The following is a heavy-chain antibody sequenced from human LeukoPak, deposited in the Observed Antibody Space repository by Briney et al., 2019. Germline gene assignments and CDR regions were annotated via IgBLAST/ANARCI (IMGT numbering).Heavy chain of an antibody. CDR2: INPNSGNT. CDR3: GRGHDFDY. Sequence: ASVKVSCKASGYTFTSYDINWVRQAPGQGLEWVGWINPNSGNTGYAQKFQGRVTMTRNTSITTAYMELSSLRSEDTAIYYCGRGHDFDYWGQGTLVTVSS. J-gene: IGHJ4*02. V-gene: IGHV1-8*01. CDR1: GYTFTSYD.